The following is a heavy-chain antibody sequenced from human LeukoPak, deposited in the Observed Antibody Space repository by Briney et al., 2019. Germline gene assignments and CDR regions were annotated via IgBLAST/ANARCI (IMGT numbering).Heavy chain of an antibody. CDR2: ISSSSSYI. J-gene: IGHJ4*02. D-gene: IGHD5-18*01. V-gene: IGHV3-21*01. Sequence: GGSLRLSCAASGFTFSSYSMNWVRQAPGKGLEWVSSISSSSSYIYYADSVKGRFTISRDNAKNSLYLQMNSLRAEDTAVYYCASGNWIQLLFDYWGQGTLVTVSS. CDR1: GFTFSSYS. CDR3: ASGNWIQLLFDY.